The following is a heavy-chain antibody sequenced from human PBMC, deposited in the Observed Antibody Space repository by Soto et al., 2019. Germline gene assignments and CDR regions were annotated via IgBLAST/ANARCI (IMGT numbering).Heavy chain of an antibody. J-gene: IGHJ4*02. CDR3: AVNYYDDSSGFYYEILED. V-gene: IGHV1-2*02. CDR1: GYTFTDFY. CDR2: INANSGGT. Sequence: SVKVSCKASGYTFTDFYVQWVRQAPGQGLEWMGWINANSGGTNYVQKFQGRVTMTRDTSISTAYMELSRLRSDDTAVYYCAVNYYDDSSGFYYEILEDWGQGTLVTVS. D-gene: IGHD3-22*01.